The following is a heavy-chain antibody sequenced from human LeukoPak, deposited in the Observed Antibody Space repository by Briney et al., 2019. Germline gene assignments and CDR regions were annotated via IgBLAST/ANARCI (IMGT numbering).Heavy chain of an antibody. CDR1: GFTFSDYW. CDR3: VRDRPSNYFDASVDAFDI. V-gene: IGHV3-74*01. Sequence: GGSLRLSCVASGFTFSDYWMHWVRQAPGKGLAWVSRVNSDARSTTYADSVKGRFTISRDNAKSTLYLQVNSLRVEDTAVYYCVRDRPSNYFDASVDAFDIWGQGTMVTVSS. CDR2: VNSDARST. D-gene: IGHD3-22*01. J-gene: IGHJ3*02.